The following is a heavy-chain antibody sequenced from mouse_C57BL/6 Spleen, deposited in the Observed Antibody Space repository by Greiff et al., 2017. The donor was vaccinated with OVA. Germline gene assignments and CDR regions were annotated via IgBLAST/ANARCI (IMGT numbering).Heavy chain of an antibody. V-gene: IGHV14-4*01. CDR2: IDPENGDT. D-gene: IGHD2-14*01. Sequence: DVKLVESGAELVRPGASVKLSCTASGFNIKDDYMHWVKQRPEQGLEWIGWIDPENGDTEYASKFQGKATITADTSSNTAYLQLSSLTSEDTAVYYCTHRYFDYWGQGTTLTVSS. CDR3: THRYFDY. CDR1: GFNIKDDY. J-gene: IGHJ2*01.